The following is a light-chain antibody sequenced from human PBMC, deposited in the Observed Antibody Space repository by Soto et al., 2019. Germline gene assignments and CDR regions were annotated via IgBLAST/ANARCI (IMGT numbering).Light chain of an antibody. V-gene: IGKV1-9*01. Sequence: DIQLTQSPSFLSASVGDRVTVSCRASQAISTYLAWFQQKPGKVPQLLVYPASTLQDGVPSRFSGLGSGTEFTLTINNLQAEDFATYYCQHLRAYPFSFGQGTKLDIK. J-gene: IGKJ2*03. CDR1: QAISTY. CDR3: QHLRAYPFS. CDR2: PAS.